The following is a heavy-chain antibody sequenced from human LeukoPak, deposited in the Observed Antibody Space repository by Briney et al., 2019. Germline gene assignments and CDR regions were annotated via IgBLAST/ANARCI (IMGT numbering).Heavy chain of an antibody. Sequence: GRSLRLSCAASGFTYDDYAMHWVRQAAGKGVEWVSGISWNSGSIGYADSVKGRFTISRDNAKNSLYLQMNSLRDEDTALYYCAKDAEYDSSGYYFHWGQGTLVTVSS. CDR3: AKDAEYDSSGYYFH. CDR2: ISWNSGSI. D-gene: IGHD3-22*01. CDR1: GFTYDDYA. J-gene: IGHJ4*02. V-gene: IGHV3-9*01.